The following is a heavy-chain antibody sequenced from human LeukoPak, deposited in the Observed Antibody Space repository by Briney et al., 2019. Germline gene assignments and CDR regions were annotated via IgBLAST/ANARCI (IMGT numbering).Heavy chain of an antibody. CDR3: AKGYQLFTFDF. D-gene: IGHD2-2*01. V-gene: IGHV3-30*02. CDR1: GFTFSSYG. Sequence: PGGSLRLSCAASGFTFSSYGVHWVRQAPGKGLEWVAFIRYDGSNTFYGDSVKGRFTISRDNSKNTLHLQMNSLKTEDTAMYYCAKGYQLFTFDFCGQGTLVTVSS. CDR2: IRYDGSNT. J-gene: IGHJ4*02.